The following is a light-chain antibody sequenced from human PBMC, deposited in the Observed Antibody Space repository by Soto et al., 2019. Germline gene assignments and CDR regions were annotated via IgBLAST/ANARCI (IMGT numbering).Light chain of an antibody. CDR2: GAS. Sequence: EIVMTQTPATLFVSPGERATLSCRASQSVSGNLAWYQQKPGQAPRLLIYGASTRATGIPARFSGSGSGTEFTLTISSLQSEDFAVYYCQQYNNWPPAFGQGTKVEIK. CDR1: QSVSGN. CDR3: QQYNNWPPA. V-gene: IGKV3-15*01. J-gene: IGKJ1*01.